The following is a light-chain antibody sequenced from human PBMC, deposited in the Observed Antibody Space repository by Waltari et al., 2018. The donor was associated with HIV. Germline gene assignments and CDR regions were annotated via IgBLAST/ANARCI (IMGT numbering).Light chain of an antibody. CDR1: SSDIVSYNF. Sequence: QSALTQPASVSGSPVQSITISCIGSSSDIVSYNFVSCYQQLPGKAPKLMIYEVSDRPSGSSNRFSGSKSGITASLTISGLQADDEADYYCASYTRSGILLFGGGTRLTVL. V-gene: IGLV2-14*01. CDR3: ASYTRSGILL. CDR2: EVS. J-gene: IGLJ2*01.